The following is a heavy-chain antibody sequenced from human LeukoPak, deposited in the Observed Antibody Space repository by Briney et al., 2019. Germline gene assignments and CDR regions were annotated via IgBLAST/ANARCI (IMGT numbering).Heavy chain of an antibody. D-gene: IGHD3-10*01. CDR3: GNADRVHRERYGMDV. V-gene: IGHV4-4*09. J-gene: IGHJ6*02. Sequence: SDSLSPACPLSGASVTTYYCGWVQQTPGRWLEWIVYISDIGSTDYIPSLKTPATISVDPSKNQFSLKLSPMTAADTAEHSCGNADRVHRERYGMDVWGQGTTVTVSS. CDR1: GASVTTYY. CDR2: ISDIGST.